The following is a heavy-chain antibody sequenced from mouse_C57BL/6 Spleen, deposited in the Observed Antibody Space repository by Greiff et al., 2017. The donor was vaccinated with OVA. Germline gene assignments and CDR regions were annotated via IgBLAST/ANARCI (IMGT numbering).Heavy chain of an antibody. V-gene: IGHV1-19*01. CDR2: INPYNGGT. CDR3: ARHGGDY. Sequence: DVKLQESGPVLVKPGASVKMSCKASGYTFTDYYMNWVKQSHGKSLEWIGVINPYNGGTSYNQKFKGKATLTVDKSSSTAYMELNSLTSEDSAVYYGARHGGDYWGQGTTLTVSS. J-gene: IGHJ2*01. CDR1: GYTFTDYY.